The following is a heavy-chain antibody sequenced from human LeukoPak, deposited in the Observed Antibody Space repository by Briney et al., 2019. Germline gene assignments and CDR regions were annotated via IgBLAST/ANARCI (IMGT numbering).Heavy chain of an antibody. V-gene: IGHV4-59*01. D-gene: IGHD4-23*01. J-gene: IGHJ3*02. Sequence: SETLSLTCTVSGGSISYYYWSWIRQPPGRGLEWIGYIYYSGSTNYNPSLKSRVTISVDTSKNQFSLKLNSVTAADTAVYYCARITYGDNHFDIWGQGTMVTVSS. CDR2: IYYSGST. CDR3: ARITYGDNHFDI. CDR1: GGSISYYY.